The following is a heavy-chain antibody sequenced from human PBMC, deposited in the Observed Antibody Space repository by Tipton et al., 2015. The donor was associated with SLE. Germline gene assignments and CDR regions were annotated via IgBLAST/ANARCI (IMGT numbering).Heavy chain of an antibody. J-gene: IGHJ1*01. CDR3: ARSHGGSWYVRH. CDR2: IYSGGST. V-gene: IGHV3-53*01. D-gene: IGHD6-13*01. Sequence: SLRLSCAASGFTVSSNYMSWVRQAPGKGLEWVSVIYSGGSTYYADSVKGRFTISRDNSKNTLYLQMNSLRAEDTAVYYCARSHGGSWYVRHWGQGTLVTVSS. CDR1: GFTVSSNY.